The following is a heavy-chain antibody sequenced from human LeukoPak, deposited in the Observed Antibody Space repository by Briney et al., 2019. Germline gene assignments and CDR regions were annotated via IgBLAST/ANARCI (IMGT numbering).Heavy chain of an antibody. CDR2: IYHGGST. CDR3: ARARGYYYYMDV. J-gene: IGHJ6*03. Sequence: SETLSLTCVVSGYSISSGYYWAWIRQPPGKGLELIGSIYHGGSTNYNPSLKSRVTISVDTSKNQLSLNLNSVTAADTAVYYCARARGYYYYMDVWGKRTTVTVSS. V-gene: IGHV4-38-2*01. D-gene: IGHD3-10*01. CDR1: GYSISSGYY.